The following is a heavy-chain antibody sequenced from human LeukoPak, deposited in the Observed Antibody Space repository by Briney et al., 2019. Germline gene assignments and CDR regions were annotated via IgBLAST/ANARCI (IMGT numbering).Heavy chain of an antibody. CDR1: GYSISSGYH. J-gene: IGHJ6*03. CDR3: ASLVDSSGYYGLPYYMDV. D-gene: IGHD3-22*01. V-gene: IGHV4-38-2*02. CDR2: IYHSGST. Sequence: PSETLSLTCTVSGYSISSGYHWGWIRQPPGKGLEWIGSIYHSGSTYYNPSLKSRDTISVDTSKNQFSLKLSSVTAADTAVYYCASLVDSSGYYGLPYYMDVWGKGTTVTVSS.